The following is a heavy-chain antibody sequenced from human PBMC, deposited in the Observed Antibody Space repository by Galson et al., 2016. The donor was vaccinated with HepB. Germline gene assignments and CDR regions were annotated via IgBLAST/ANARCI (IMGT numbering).Heavy chain of an antibody. V-gene: IGHV3-23*01. D-gene: IGHD1-26*01. CDR2: INVNGETT. CDR3: AGGTAWHHVNF. CDR1: GFTFSSYF. J-gene: IGHJ4*02. Sequence: SLRLSCAASGFTFSSYFMTWVRQAPGKGLEWVSSINVNGETTYYADSVKGRFTISRDNSKNTLYLQMSSLRVEDAAIYFCAGGTAWHHVNFWGQGSLVIVSS.